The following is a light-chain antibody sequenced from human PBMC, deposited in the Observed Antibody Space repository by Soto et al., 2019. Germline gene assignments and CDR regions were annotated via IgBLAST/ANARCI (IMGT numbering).Light chain of an antibody. CDR3: QQYAGSRT. CDR2: GAS. J-gene: IGKJ1*01. Sequence: EIVMTQSPATLSVSPGERATLSCRASQSVSSNLAWYQQKPGQAPRPLIYGASTRATGIPARFRGSGSGTEFTLTISSLQSEDFAVYYCQQYAGSRTFGQGTKVEIK. V-gene: IGKV3-15*01. CDR1: QSVSSN.